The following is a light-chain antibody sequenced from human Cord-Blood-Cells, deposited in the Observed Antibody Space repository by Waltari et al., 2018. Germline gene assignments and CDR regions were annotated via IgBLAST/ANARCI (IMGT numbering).Light chain of an antibody. Sequence: EIVLTQSTGTLSLSPGERATLSCRASQSVSSSYLAWYQQKPGQAPRLLIYGASSSATGIPDRFSGSGSGTDFTLTISRLEPEDFAVYYCQQYGSSPPTFGQGTKVEIK. CDR3: QQYGSSPPT. J-gene: IGKJ1*01. V-gene: IGKV3-20*01. CDR1: QSVSSSY. CDR2: GAS.